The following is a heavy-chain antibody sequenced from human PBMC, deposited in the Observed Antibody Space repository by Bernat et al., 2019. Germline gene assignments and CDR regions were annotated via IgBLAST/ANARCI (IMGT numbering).Heavy chain of an antibody. Sequence: QVQLVESGGGVVQPGRSLRLSCAASGFTFSSYGMHWVRQAPGKGLEWVAVIWYDGSNKHYADSVKGRFTISRDNSKNTLYLQMNSLRAEDTAVYYCAKEYCSTRCREDYFDYWGQGTLVTVSS. CDR3: AKEYCSTRCREDYFDY. CDR2: IWYDGSNK. V-gene: IGHV3-33*06. CDR1: GFTFSSYG. J-gene: IGHJ4*02. D-gene: IGHD2-2*01.